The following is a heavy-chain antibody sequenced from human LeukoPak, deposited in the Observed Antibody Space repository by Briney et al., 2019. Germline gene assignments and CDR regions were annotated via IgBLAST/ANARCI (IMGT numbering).Heavy chain of an antibody. CDR3: AGATYYYDSSGYNY. CDR1: GGSISSSSYY. Sequence: SETLSLICTVSGGSISSSSYYWGWIRQPPGKGLEWIGSIYYSGSTYYDPSLKSRVTISVDTSKNQSSLKLSSVTAADTAVYYCAGATYYYDSSGYNYWGQGTLVTVSS. V-gene: IGHV4-39*01. CDR2: IYYSGST. D-gene: IGHD3-22*01. J-gene: IGHJ4*02.